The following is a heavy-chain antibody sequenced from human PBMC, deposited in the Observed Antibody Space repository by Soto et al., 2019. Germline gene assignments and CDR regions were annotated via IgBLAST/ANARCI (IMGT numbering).Heavy chain of an antibody. J-gene: IGHJ4*02. CDR2: IYHSGTT. D-gene: IGHD6-13*01. CDR3: ARDVGYSSSCFDY. V-gene: IGHV4-4*02. CDR1: GTPVSTSNW. Sequence: PSQTLSPPYLLSGTPVSTSNWRRWRCPRPGEGLEWIGEIYHSGTTNYKPSLRSRVTISVDKSKNQFSLKLISVTAADTAMYYCARDVGYSSSCFDYWGQGTLVTISS.